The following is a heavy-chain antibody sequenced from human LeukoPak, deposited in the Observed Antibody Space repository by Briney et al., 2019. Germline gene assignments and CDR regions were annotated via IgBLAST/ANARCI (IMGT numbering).Heavy chain of an antibody. J-gene: IGHJ4*02. CDR3: ARVFSDWSFDY. Sequence: SSETLSLTSTVSGGSISSYYWSWVRQPPGKGLEWIGYIYDSGSTKYNPSLKSRVIISEDTSKNQFSLKLSSVTAADTAVYYCARVFSDWSFDYWGQGTLVTVSS. CDR1: GGSISSYY. CDR2: IYDSGST. D-gene: IGHD3-9*01. V-gene: IGHV4-59*01.